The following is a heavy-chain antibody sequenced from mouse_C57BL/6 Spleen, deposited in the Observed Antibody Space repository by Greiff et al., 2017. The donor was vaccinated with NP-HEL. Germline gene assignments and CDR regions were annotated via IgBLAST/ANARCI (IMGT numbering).Heavy chain of an antibody. Sequence: QVQLKQPGAELVKPGASVKLSCKASGYTFTSYWMQWVKQRPGQGLEWIGEIDPSDSYTNYNQKFKGKATLTVDTSSSTAYMQLSSLTSEDSAVYYCARWLGYYAMDYWGQGTSVTVSS. CDR1: GYTFTSYW. D-gene: IGHD3-1*01. CDR2: IDPSDSYT. J-gene: IGHJ4*01. V-gene: IGHV1-50*01. CDR3: ARWLGYYAMDY.